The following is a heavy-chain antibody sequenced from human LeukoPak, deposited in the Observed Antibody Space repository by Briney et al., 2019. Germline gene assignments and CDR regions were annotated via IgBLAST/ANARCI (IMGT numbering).Heavy chain of an antibody. J-gene: IGHJ4*02. D-gene: IGHD6-13*01. CDR2: ISYDGSNK. Sequence: SCKASGFTFSSYAMHWVRQAPGKGLEWVAVISYDGSNKYYADSVKGRFTISRDNSKNTLYLQMNSLRAEDTAVYYCARLGIAAAGGYWGQGTLVTVSS. V-gene: IGHV3-30-3*01. CDR3: ARLGIAAAGGY. CDR1: GFTFSSYA.